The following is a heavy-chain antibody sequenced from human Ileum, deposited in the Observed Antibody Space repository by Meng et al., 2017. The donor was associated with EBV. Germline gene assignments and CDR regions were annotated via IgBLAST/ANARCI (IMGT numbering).Heavy chain of an antibody. V-gene: IGHV4-61*01. CDR1: GGSVSSDSSH. CDR2: TYGSDN. CDR3: AYYRVGRGGVGS. J-gene: IGHJ4*02. Sequence: QLQGWVPGLGKTSDTLSLTCSVSGGSVSSDSSHWSWSRQSPGRGLEWIGHTYGSDNNYSPSFQSRVTISIDTAKNQLFLKLTSVTAADTAMYYCAYYRVGRGGVGSWGQGTLVTVSS. D-gene: IGHD3-16*01.